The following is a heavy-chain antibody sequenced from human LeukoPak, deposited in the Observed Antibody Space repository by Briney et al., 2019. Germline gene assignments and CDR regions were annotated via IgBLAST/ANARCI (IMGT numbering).Heavy chain of an antibody. CDR3: ARALQVRRSITMVRGGVWFDP. J-gene: IGHJ5*02. Sequence: SETLSLTCTVAGGSISSGGYYWSWIRQHPGKGLEWFGYIYYSGSNYYNPSLKSRVTISVDTSKNQFSLKLSSVTAADTAVYYCARALQVRRSITMVRGGVWFDPWGQGTLVTVSS. CDR1: GGSISSGGYY. D-gene: IGHD3-10*01. CDR2: IYYSGSN. V-gene: IGHV4-31*03.